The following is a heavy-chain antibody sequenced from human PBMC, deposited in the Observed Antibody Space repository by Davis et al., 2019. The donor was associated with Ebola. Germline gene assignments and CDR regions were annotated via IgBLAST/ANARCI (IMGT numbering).Heavy chain of an antibody. D-gene: IGHD3-3*01. V-gene: IGHV3-23*01. J-gene: IGHJ6*04. Sequence: GGSLRLSCAASGFTFTSYAMSWVRQAPGKGLEWVSTIGGSDDSPYYTDSVKGRFTISRDNSKKTLYLQMNSLRAEDTAVYYCAKSGLSFGVVKYHYGMDVWGKGTTVTVSS. CDR2: IGGSDDSP. CDR3: AKSGLSFGVVKYHYGMDV. CDR1: GFTFTSYA.